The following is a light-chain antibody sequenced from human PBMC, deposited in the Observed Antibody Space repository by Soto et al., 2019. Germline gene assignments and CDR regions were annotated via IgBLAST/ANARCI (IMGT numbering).Light chain of an antibody. CDR1: SSDVGGYNY. Sequence: QSVLTQPASVSGSPRQSITISCTGTSSDVGGYNYVSWYQHHPGKAPKLLIYDVSIRPSGVSNRFSGSKSGNTASLTISGLQTEDEADYYCDSYTSSTTLYVFGTGTKVTVL. CDR2: DVS. J-gene: IGLJ1*01. V-gene: IGLV2-14*03. CDR3: DSYTSSTTLYV.